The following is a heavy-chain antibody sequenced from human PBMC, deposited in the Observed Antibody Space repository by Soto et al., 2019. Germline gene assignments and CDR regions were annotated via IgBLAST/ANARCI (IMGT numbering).Heavy chain of an antibody. CDR3: XXXQGVATIKSNFDY. V-gene: IGHV3-23*01. J-gene: IGHJ4*02. D-gene: IGHD5-12*01. Sequence: EVQLLESGGGLVQPGGSLRLSCVVSGVTRSHAMYWVRQAPGQGLEWVAGISGGGYTAYYPDSVRGRFTISRDNSXXXXXXXXXXXXXXXXXXXXXXXXQGVATIKSNFDYWGQGTLVTVSS. CDR1: GVTRSHA. CDR2: ISGGGYTA.